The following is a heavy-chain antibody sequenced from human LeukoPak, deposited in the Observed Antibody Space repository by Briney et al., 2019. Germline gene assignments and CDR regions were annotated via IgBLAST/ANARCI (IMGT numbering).Heavy chain of an antibody. D-gene: IGHD7-27*01. CDR1: GFSFSTYA. J-gene: IGHJ6*02. V-gene: IGHV3-23*01. CDR3: ARSGSGMDV. CDR2: ISGSGGTT. Sequence: PGGSLRLSCEASGFSFSTYAMSWVRQAPGKGLEWVSIISGSGGTTYYADSVKGRFTISRDNAKKTLHLQMNSLRAEDTAVYYCARSGSGMDVWGQGTTVTVSS.